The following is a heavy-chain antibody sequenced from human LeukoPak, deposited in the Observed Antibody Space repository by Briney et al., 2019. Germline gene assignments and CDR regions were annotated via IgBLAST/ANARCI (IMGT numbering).Heavy chain of an antibody. CDR1: AGSFNGYS. D-gene: IGHD2-15*01. V-gene: IGHV4-34*01. CDR3: ASVCLWGGSCYVYYNGMDV. Sequence: SETLSLTCAVYAGSFNGYSWSWIRQPPGKGLEWIGEINHSGGTNYNPSLKSRVTVSVDTSKNQFALKLRSVTAADTAVYYCASVCLWGGSCYVYYNGMDVWGQGTTVTVSS. CDR2: INHSGGT. J-gene: IGHJ6*02.